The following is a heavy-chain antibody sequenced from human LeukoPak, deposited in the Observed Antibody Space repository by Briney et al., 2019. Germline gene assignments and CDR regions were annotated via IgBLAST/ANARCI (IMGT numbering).Heavy chain of an antibody. J-gene: IGHJ4*02. CDR2: ISGSDGST. CDR3: AKTGAYGGNPDY. CDR1: GFTFSTYA. V-gene: IGHV3-23*01. Sequence: GGSLRLSCAASGFTFSTYAMSWVRQAPGKGLEWVSAISGSDGSTYYTDSVKGRFTISRDNSKNTLYLQMNSLRAEDTAVYYCAKTGAYGGNPDYWGQGTLVTVSS. D-gene: IGHD4-23*01.